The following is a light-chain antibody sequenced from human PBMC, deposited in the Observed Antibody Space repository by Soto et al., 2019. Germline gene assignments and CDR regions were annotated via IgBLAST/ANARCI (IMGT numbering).Light chain of an antibody. V-gene: IGKV3-20*01. CDR1: QSVSSN. CDR3: QQYGSSPPT. CDR2: GAS. Sequence: EIVLTQSPGTLSLSPGERATLSCRASQSVSSNLAWYQQKPGQAPRLLIYGASTRATGIPARFSGSGSGTEFTLTISNLQSEDFAVYFCQQYGSSPPTFGQGTKVDIK. J-gene: IGKJ1*01.